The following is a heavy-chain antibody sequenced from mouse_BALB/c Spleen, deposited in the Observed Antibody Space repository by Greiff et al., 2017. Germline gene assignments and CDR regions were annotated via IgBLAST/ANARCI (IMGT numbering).Heavy chain of an antibody. V-gene: IGHV5-6*02. CDR3: AREELRYNYAMDY. CDR2: ISSGGSYT. CDR1: GFTFSSYG. J-gene: IGHJ4*01. Sequence: DVKLVESGGDLVKPGGSLKLSCAASGFTFSSYGMSWVRQTPDKRLEWVATISSGGSYTYYPDSVKGRFTISRDNAKNTLYLQMSSLKSEDTAMYYCAREELRYNYAMDYWGQGTSVTVSS. D-gene: IGHD2-14*01.